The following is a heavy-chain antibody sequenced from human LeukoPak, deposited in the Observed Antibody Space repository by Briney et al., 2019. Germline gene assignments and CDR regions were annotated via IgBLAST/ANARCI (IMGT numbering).Heavy chain of an antibody. V-gene: IGHV3-73*01. CDR2: IRSKANSYAT. CDR3: SWHSYDSSGYYYFDY. CDR1: GFTFSGSA. J-gene: IGHJ4*02. D-gene: IGHD3-22*01. Sequence: GGSLRLSRAASGFTFSGSAMHWVRQASGKGLEWVGRIRSKANSYATAYAASVKGRFTISRDDSKNTAYLQMNSLKTEDTAVYYCSWHSYDSSGYYYFDYWGQGTLVTVSS.